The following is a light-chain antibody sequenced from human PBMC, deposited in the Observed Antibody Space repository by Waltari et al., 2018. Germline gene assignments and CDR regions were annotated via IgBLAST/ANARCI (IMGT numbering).Light chain of an antibody. Sequence: QSALTQPPSASGSPGQSVTISCTGTSSDIGLNNYVSWYQQHPGKAPKLIIYEFSNRPSGVPDRFSGSKSGNTASPTVSGLQPEDEADYYCTSNADTTGVFGSGTKVTVL. CDR3: TSNADTTGV. J-gene: IGLJ1*01. CDR2: EFS. V-gene: IGLV2-8*01. CDR1: SSDIGLNNY.